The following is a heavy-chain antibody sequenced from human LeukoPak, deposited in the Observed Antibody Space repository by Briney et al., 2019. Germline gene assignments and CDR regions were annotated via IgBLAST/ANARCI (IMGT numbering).Heavy chain of an antibody. CDR2: ISSSGDYV. Sequence: GGSLRLSCAASGFTLNSDSMNWVRQAPGKGLEWLSFISSSGDYVYYADSMKGRFTVSRDNAKNSLYLQMNSLRAEDTAVYYCARGEGTIYNWGQGTLVTVSS. J-gene: IGHJ4*02. CDR1: GFTLNSDS. V-gene: IGHV3-21*01. D-gene: IGHD2-8*01. CDR3: ARGEGTIYN.